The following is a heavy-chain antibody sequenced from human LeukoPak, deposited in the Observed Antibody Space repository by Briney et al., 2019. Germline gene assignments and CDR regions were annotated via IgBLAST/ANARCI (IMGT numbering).Heavy chain of an antibody. Sequence: PGRSLRLSCAASGFTFSNHGMHWVRQAPGKGLEWVAVIWYDGSNQYYADSVKGRFTISRDNSKNTLYLQMNSLRAEDTAVYYCAKDPGDYDSSGSLDPWGQGTLVTVSS. CDR2: IWYDGSNQ. D-gene: IGHD3-22*01. J-gene: IGHJ5*02. CDR1: GFTFSNHG. V-gene: IGHV3-33*06. CDR3: AKDPGDYDSSGSLDP.